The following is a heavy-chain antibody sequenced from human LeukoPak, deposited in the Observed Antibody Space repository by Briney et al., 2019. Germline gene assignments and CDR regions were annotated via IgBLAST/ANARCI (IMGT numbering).Heavy chain of an antibody. CDR3: ASPFYYGSGGHPFDY. CDR2: INSDGRST. CDR1: GFTFSSYW. V-gene: IGHV3-74*01. Sequence: GGSLRLSCAASGFTFSSYWMHWVRQAPGKGLVWVSRINSDGRSTRYADSVKGRFTISRDNAKNTLYLQMNSLRAEDTAVYYCASPFYYGSGGHPFDYWGQGTLVTVSS. D-gene: IGHD3-22*01. J-gene: IGHJ4*02.